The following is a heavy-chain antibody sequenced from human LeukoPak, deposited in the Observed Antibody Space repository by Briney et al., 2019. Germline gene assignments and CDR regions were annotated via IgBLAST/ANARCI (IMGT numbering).Heavy chain of an antibody. V-gene: IGHV5-51*01. CDR1: GYRVMDYW. D-gene: IGHD4-23*01. CDR3: GKSWLGGSLHSYDY. J-gene: IGHJ4*02. Sequence: GESLKTSCKASGYRVMDYWIGWVRQTPGKGLEWMGIIYFDDSDTRYSPPFDGQVIISGDKSTATAYLQWSSLKTSDTAIYYCGKSWLGGSLHSYDYWGQGTRVTVSS. CDR2: IYFDDSDT.